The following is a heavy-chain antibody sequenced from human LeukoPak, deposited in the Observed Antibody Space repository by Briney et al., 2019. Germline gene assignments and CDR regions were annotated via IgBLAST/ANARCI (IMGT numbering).Heavy chain of an antibody. CDR1: DFTFNIYH. CDR3: ARDPYSGNYGNYYYYYMDV. D-gene: IGHD1-26*01. CDR2: ISGSSRYI. V-gene: IGHV3-21*01. Sequence: GGSLRLSCAASDFTFNIYHMNWVRQAPGKGLEWVSSISGSSRYILYADSVKGRFTISRDNAKNSLYLQMNSLGPEDTAVYYCARDPYSGNYGNYYYYYMDVWGKGTTVTISS. J-gene: IGHJ6*03.